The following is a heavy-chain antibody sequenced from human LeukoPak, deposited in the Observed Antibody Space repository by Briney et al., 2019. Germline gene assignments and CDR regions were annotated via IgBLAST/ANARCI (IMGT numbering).Heavy chain of an antibody. CDR3: AKGAGYGSGSYYNGNFDY. Sequence: GGTLRLSCAASGFTFSSYGMSWVRQAPGKGLEWVSAISGSGGSTYYADSVKGRFTISRDNSKNTLHLQMNSLRAEDTAVYYCAKGAGYGSGSYYNGNFDYWGQGTLVTVSS. CDR2: ISGSGGST. V-gene: IGHV3-23*01. CDR1: GFTFSSYG. J-gene: IGHJ4*02. D-gene: IGHD3-10*01.